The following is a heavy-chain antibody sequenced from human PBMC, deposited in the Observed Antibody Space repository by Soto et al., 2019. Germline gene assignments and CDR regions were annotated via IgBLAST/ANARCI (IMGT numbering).Heavy chain of an antibody. CDR3: ARVGGVPSSSPGVAH. V-gene: IGHV4-39*02. J-gene: IGHJ4*02. CDR2: ISYSGTT. D-gene: IGHD6-13*01. CDR1: SGSISSYY. Sequence: SETLSLTCTVSSGSISSYYWGCIRQPPGKGLEWIGSISYSGTTNSNPSLKSRITISVDTSKNHFSLRLSSVTAIDTAVYYCARVGGVPSSSPGVAHWGQGILVTVSS.